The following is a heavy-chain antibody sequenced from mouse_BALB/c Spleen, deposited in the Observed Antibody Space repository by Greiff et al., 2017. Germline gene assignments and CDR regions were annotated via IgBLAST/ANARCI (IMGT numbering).Heavy chain of an antibody. V-gene: IGHV3-2*02. D-gene: IGHD1-2*01. CDR3: ARWDYYGPFAY. J-gene: IGHJ3*01. CDR2: ISYSGST. Sequence: EVQLQQSGPGLVKPSQSLSLTCTVTGYSITSDYAWYWIRQFPGNQLEWMGYISYSGSTSYNPSLKSRISITRDTSKNQFFLQLNSVTTEDTATYYCARWDYYGPFAYWGQGTLVTVSA. CDR1: GYSITSDYA.